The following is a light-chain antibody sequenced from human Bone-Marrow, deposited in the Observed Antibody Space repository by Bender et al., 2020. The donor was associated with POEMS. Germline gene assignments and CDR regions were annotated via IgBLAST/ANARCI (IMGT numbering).Light chain of an antibody. CDR1: SSDIGGYNY. Sequence: QSALTQPASVSGSPGQSITISCTGTSSDIGGYNYVSWYQQHPGKAPKLMIFDVNKRPAGVSNRFSGSKSGNTASLTISGLQAEDEADYFCFSYTSSSTQVFGGGTTLPVL. J-gene: IGLJ3*02. CDR2: DVN. CDR3: FSYTSSSTQV. V-gene: IGLV2-14*03.